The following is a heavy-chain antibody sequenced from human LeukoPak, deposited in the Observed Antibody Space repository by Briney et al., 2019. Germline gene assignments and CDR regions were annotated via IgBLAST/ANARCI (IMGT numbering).Heavy chain of an antibody. CDR3: AKMFLKLGADY. CDR2: ISGSGGST. CDR1: GFTFSTHG. V-gene: IGHV3-23*01. Sequence: PGGSLRLSCAASGFTFSTHGMSWVRQTPGKGLEWVSGISGSGGSTYYADSVKGRFTISRDNSKNTLYLQMNSLRAEDTAVYYCAKMFLKLGADYWGQGTLVTVSS. D-gene: IGHD3-16*01. J-gene: IGHJ4*02.